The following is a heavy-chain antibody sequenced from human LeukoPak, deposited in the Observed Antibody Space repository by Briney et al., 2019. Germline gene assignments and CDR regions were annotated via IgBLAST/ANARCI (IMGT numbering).Heavy chain of an antibody. CDR1: GFTFSSYG. V-gene: IGHV3-30*02. D-gene: IGHD3-9*01. CDR2: IRYDGSNK. CDR3: AKDYWRYSTNWFDP. J-gene: IGHJ5*02. Sequence: GGSLRLSCAASGFTFSSYGMHWVRQAPGKGLEWVAFIRYDGSNKYYADSVKGRFTISRDNSKNTLYLQMNSLRAEDTAVYYCAKDYWRYSTNWFDPWGQGTLVTVSS.